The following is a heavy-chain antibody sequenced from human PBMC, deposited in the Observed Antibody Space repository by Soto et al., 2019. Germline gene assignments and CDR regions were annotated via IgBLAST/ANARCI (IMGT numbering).Heavy chain of an antibody. D-gene: IGHD3-10*01. V-gene: IGHV1-18*01. Sequence: GASVKVSCKACGYTFTSYGISWVRQAPGQGLEWMGWISGFNDDTNHAQKLQGRVTMTKDTSTSAAYMELRSLKSDDTAVYYCARSGSYYPARNWFGPWGQGTLVTVSS. J-gene: IGHJ5*02. CDR1: GYTFTSYG. CDR3: ARSGSYYPARNWFGP. CDR2: ISGFNDDT.